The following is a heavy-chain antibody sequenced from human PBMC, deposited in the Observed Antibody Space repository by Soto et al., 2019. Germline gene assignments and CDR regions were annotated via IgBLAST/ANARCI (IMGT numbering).Heavy chain of an antibody. V-gene: IGHV1-18*01. CDR3: ARAFRHDTSMGNTYYYYGMDV. Sequence: GASVKVSCKASGYTFTSYGISWVRQAPGQGLEWMGWISAYNGNTNYAQKLQGRVTMTTDTSTSTAYRELRSLRSDDTAVYYWARAFRHDTSMGNTYYYYGMDVWGQGTTVTVSS. CDR1: GYTFTSYG. D-gene: IGHD5-18*01. CDR2: ISAYNGNT. J-gene: IGHJ6*02.